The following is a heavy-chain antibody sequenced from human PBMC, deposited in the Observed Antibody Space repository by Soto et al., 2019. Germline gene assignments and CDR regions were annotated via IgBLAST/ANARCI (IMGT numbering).Heavy chain of an antibody. D-gene: IGHD2-2*01. Sequence: SGTQSVPSSVSGGSVTSGSYYWSWSRQPPDKGLAWIGYIYDSGSTNYNPSLKSRLTISVDTSKNHSPRKLSSVTAADTAVQYCARYLVVEPPTREIPVVAYYYAMDVWGQGTTVTVSS. J-gene: IGHJ6*02. CDR2: IYDSGST. CDR1: GGSVTSGSYY. V-gene: IGHV4-61*03. CDR3: ARYLVVEPPTREIPVVAYYYAMDV.